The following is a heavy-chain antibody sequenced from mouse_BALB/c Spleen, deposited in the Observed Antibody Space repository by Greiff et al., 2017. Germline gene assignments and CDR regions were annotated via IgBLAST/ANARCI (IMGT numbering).Heavy chain of an antibody. CDR2: INPGSGGT. Sequence: VKLQESGAELVRPGTSVKVSCKASGYAFTNYLIEWVKQRPGQGLEWIGVINPGSGGTNYNEKFKGKATLTADKSSSTAYMQLSSLTSDDSAVYFCASRGGYDGYYAMDYWGQGTSVTVSS. V-gene: IGHV1-54*01. CDR1: GYAFTNYL. CDR3: ASRGGYDGYYAMDY. D-gene: IGHD2-3*01. J-gene: IGHJ4*01.